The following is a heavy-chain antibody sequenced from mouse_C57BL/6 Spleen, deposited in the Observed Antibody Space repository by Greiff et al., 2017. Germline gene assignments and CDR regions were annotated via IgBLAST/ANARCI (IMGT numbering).Heavy chain of an antibody. J-gene: IGHJ3*01. CDR2: IYPSDSET. D-gene: IGHD4-1*01. CDR1: GYTFTSYW. Sequence: VKLQQPGAELVRPGSSVKLSCKASGYTFTSYWMDWVKQRPGQGLEWIGNIYPSDSETDYNQKFKDKATLTVDKSSSTAYMQLSSLTSEDSAVYYCARLGGFAYWGQGTLVTVSA. CDR3: ARLGGFAY. V-gene: IGHV1-61*01.